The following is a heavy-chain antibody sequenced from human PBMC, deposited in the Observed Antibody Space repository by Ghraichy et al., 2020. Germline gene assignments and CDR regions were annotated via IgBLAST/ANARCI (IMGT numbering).Heavy chain of an antibody. CDR2: ISGSGGST. D-gene: IGHD2-21*02. J-gene: IGHJ4*02. CDR3: AKEGRGDPLIDY. Sequence: GESLNISCAASGFTFSSYAMSWVRQAPGKGLEWVSAISGSGGSTYYADSVKGRFTISRDNSKNTLYLQMNSLRAEDTAVYYCAKEGRGDPLIDYWGQGTLVTVSS. CDR1: GFTFSSYA. V-gene: IGHV3-23*01.